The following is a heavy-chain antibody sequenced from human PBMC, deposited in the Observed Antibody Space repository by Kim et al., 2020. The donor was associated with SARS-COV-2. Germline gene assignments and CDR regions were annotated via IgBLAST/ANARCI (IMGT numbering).Heavy chain of an antibody. J-gene: IGHJ6*02. D-gene: IGHD2-21*02. CDR3: AKVGYCGGDCYSVYYYGMDV. Sequence: GGSLRLSCAASGFTFSSYAMSWVRQAPGKGLEWVSAISGSGGSTYYADSVKGRFTISRDNSKNTLYLQMNSLRAEDTAVYYCAKVGYCGGDCYSVYYYGMDVWGQGTTVTVSS. V-gene: IGHV3-23*01. CDR2: ISGSGGST. CDR1: GFTFSSYA.